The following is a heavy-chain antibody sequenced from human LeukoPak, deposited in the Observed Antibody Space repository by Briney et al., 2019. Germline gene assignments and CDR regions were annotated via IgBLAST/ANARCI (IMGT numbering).Heavy chain of an antibody. V-gene: IGHV4-61*02. J-gene: IGHJ4*02. D-gene: IGHD3-22*01. CDR3: ASYDSNGYKYYFDY. CDR1: GGSISSGSYY. Sequence: SETLSLTCTVSGGSISSGSYYWSWIRQPAGKGLEWIGRIYTSGSTNYNPSLKSRVTISVDTSKNQFSLELSSVTAADTAVYYCASYDSNGYKYYFDYWGQGTLVTVSS. CDR2: IYTSGST.